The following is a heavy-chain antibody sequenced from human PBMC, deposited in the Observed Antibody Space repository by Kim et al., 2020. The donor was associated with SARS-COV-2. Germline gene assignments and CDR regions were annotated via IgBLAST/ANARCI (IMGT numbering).Heavy chain of an antibody. CDR2: INHSGST. CDR3: ASGYCSSTSCYEGFDY. J-gene: IGHJ4*02. CDR1: GGSFSGYY. V-gene: IGHV4-34*01. D-gene: IGHD2-2*01. Sequence: SETLSLTCAVYGGSFSGYYWSWIRQPPGKGLEWIGEINHSGSTTYNPSLKSRVTISVDTSKNQFSLKLSSVTAADTAVYYCASGYCSSTSCYEGFDYWGQGTLVTVSS.